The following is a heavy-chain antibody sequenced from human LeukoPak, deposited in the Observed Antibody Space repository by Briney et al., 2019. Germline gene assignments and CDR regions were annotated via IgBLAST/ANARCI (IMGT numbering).Heavy chain of an antibody. CDR2: LIGSGGST. V-gene: IGHV3-23*01. D-gene: IGHD3-22*01. CDR3: AKLPTYYYDGSGYYLDY. J-gene: IGHJ4*02. CDR1: GFTFDDYA. Sequence: GGSLRLSCAASGFTFDDYAMHWVRQAPGRGLEWVSSLIGSGGSTYYADSVKGRFTISRDNSKNTLYLQMHSLRAEDTAVYYCAKLPTYYYDGSGYYLDYWGQGTLVTVSS.